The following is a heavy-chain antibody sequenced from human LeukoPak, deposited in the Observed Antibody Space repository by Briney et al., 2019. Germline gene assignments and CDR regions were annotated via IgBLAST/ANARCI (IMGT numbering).Heavy chain of an antibody. Sequence: PSETLSLTCTVSGGSISSSSYYWGWIRQPPGKGLERIGSIYYSGSTYYNPSLKSRVTISVDTSKNQFSLKLSSVTAADTAVYYCARRQDWGPYRTDFDYWGQGTLVTVSS. D-gene: IGHD3/OR15-3a*01. CDR1: GGSISSSSYY. CDR3: ARRQDWGPYRTDFDY. J-gene: IGHJ4*02. V-gene: IGHV4-39*01. CDR2: IYYSGST.